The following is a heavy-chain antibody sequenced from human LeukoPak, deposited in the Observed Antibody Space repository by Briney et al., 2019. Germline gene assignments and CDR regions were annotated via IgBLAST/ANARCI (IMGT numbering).Heavy chain of an antibody. D-gene: IGHD1-20*01. CDR2: IYTSGST. V-gene: IGHV4-4*07. CDR3: ARDERNWNAGAFDI. J-gene: IGHJ3*02. CDR1: GGSISSYY. Sequence: KTSETLSLTCTVSGGSISSYYWSWIRQPAGKGLEWIGRIYTSGSTNYNPSLKSRVTMSGDTSKNQFSLKLSSVTAADTAVYYCARDERNWNAGAFDIWGQGTMVTVSS.